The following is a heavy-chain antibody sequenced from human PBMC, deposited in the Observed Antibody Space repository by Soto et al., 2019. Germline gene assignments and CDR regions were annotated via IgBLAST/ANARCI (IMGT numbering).Heavy chain of an antibody. V-gene: IGHV5-51*01. CDR2: IYPGDSDT. D-gene: IGHD3-9*01. CDR1: GYSFTSYW. CDR3: ARQIDYDILTGDYRLWGGADY. Sequence: EVQLVQSGAEVKKPGESLKISCKGSGYSFTSYWIGWVRQMPGKGLEWMGIIYPGDSDTRYSPSFQGQVTISADKSISTAYLQWSSLKASDTAMYYCARQIDYDILTGDYRLWGGADYWGQGTLVTVSS. J-gene: IGHJ4*02.